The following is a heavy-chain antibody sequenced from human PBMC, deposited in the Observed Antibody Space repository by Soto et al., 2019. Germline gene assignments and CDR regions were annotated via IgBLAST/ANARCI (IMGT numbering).Heavy chain of an antibody. Sequence: GGSLRLSCSASGFTFNTYGMHWVRQAPGKGLEWVAIISYDGSDKIYADSVKGRFIISRDNSRNTLYLQMNSLRVEDTAVYYCVKSPAPMGYYLDYWGQGTLVTVSS. CDR1: GFTFNTYG. CDR3: VKSPAPMGYYLDY. D-gene: IGHD3-22*01. V-gene: IGHV3-30*18. CDR2: ISYDGSDK. J-gene: IGHJ4*02.